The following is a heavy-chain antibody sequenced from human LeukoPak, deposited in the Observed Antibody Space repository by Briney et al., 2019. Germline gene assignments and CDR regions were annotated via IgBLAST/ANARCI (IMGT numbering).Heavy chain of an antibody. CDR1: GYTLTELS. D-gene: IGHD5-18*01. CDR3: ATGPVATRGYSYGRTFDY. Sequence: GASVKVSCKVSGYTLTELSMHWVRQAPGKGLEWMGGFDPEDGETIYAQKFQGRVTMTEDTSTDTAYMELSSLRSEDTAVYYCATGPVATRGYSYGRTFDYWGQGTLVTVSS. J-gene: IGHJ4*02. CDR2: FDPEDGET. V-gene: IGHV1-24*01.